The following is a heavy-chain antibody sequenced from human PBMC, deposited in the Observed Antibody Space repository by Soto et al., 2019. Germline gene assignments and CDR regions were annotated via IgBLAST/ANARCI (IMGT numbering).Heavy chain of an antibody. CDR1: GFTFSDYY. Sequence: QVQLVESGGGLVKPGGSLRLSCAASGFTFSDYYMSWIRQAPGKGLEWVSHISSSGRTIYYADSVKGRLTISRDNAKNSLYLQMNSLRAEDTAVYYCARIYSRSSNLDYWGQGTLVTVSS. J-gene: IGHJ4*02. CDR2: ISSSGRTI. V-gene: IGHV3-11*01. D-gene: IGHD6-6*01. CDR3: ARIYSRSSNLDY.